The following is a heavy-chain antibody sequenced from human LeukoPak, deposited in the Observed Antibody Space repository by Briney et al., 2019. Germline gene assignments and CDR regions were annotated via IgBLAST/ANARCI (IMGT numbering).Heavy chain of an antibody. CDR2: IYNTGNT. CDR3: ARGSFDSSGYYVFDY. D-gene: IGHD3-22*01. Sequence: SETLSLTCSVSGGSISTNYWGWIQQPAGKGLEWIGRIYNTGNTNYSPSLESRVTMSADTSKNQFSLRLSSVTAADTAVYYCARGSFDSSGYYVFDYWGQGSLVTVSS. V-gene: IGHV4-4*07. CDR1: GGSISTNY. J-gene: IGHJ4*02.